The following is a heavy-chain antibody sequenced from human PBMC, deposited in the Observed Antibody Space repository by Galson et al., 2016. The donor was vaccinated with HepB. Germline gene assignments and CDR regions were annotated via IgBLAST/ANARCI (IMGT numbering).Heavy chain of an antibody. D-gene: IGHD2-2*01. CDR3: ARSSRAAMFAYFDF. J-gene: IGHJ4*02. CDR2: INADNDDT. CDR1: GDTFNNYA. V-gene: IGHV1-3*01. Sequence: SVKVSCKASGDTFNNYAISWVRQAPGQGPEWMGWINADNDDTKYSHDFQASVTISSDTSASTVYMELSSLRSEDTAVYYCARSSRAAMFAYFDFWGQGTLVTVSS.